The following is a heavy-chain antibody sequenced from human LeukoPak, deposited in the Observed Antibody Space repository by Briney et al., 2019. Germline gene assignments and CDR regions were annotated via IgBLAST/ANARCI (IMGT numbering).Heavy chain of an antibody. CDR1: GFTFSSYA. D-gene: IGHD3-10*02. J-gene: IGHJ4*02. V-gene: IGHV3-74*01. CDR3: GIIDCSGSYSGHYFDH. Sequence: QPGGSLRLSCAASGFTFSSYAMSWVRQAPGKGLVWVSRISTDGSVTSYADSVKGRFTISRDNAKNTMYLQMNSLRAENTTVYYCGIIDCSGSYSGHYFDHWGRGTLVTVSS. CDR2: ISTDGSVT.